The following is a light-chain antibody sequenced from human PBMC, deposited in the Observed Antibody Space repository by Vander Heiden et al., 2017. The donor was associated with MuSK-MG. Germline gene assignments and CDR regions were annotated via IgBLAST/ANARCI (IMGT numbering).Light chain of an antibody. CDR1: QSISTTY. CDR2: GAS. Sequence: ELVLTQSPGTLSLSPGERATLSCRASQSISTTYLAWYQQNPGQAPRLLIYGASSRATGIPDRFSGSGSGTDFTLTISRLEPEDFAVYYCQQYGSSPSTFGQGTRLEIK. J-gene: IGKJ5*01. V-gene: IGKV3-20*01. CDR3: QQYGSSPST.